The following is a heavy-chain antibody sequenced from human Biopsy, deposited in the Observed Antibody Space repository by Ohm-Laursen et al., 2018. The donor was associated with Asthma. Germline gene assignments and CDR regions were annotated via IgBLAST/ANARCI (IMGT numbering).Heavy chain of an antibody. Sequence: SSVKVSCKLSGYSLTDLSMHWVRQAPGQGLEWMGGHGHEEGGTVNARRFQGRVTMTEDTSTDTAYMELSSLSSDDMAVYYCASDFPKDYVRYNFQFWGPGTLVPLSS. CDR2: HGHEEGGT. J-gene: IGHJ4*02. CDR1: GYSLTDLS. D-gene: IGHD4-17*01. V-gene: IGHV1-24*01. CDR3: ASDFPKDYVRYNFQF.